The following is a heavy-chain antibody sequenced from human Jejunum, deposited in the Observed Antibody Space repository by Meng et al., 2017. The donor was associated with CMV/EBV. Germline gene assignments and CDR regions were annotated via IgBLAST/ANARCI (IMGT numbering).Heavy chain of an antibody. Sequence: KASGYTFSRYDINWVRQAPGQGLEWMGWVNPNSGNTGYAEKFQGRVAMITETAISTAYMELSGLGSEDTAIYYCTRTVVGPGDDYFDYWGQGSLVTVSS. CDR3: TRTVVGPGDDYFDY. V-gene: IGHV1-8*01. J-gene: IGHJ4*02. CDR2: VNPNSGNT. D-gene: IGHD1-26*01. CDR1: GYTFSRYD.